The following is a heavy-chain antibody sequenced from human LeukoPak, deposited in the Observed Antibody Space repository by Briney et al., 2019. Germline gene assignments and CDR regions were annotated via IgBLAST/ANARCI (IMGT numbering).Heavy chain of an antibody. Sequence: GGSLRLSCAASGFTFSSYEMNWVRQAPGKGLEWVSYISSSGSTIYYADSVKGRFTISRDNAKNSLYLQMNSLRAEDTAVYYCARGGPAYYGILTGYYPYGMDVWGKGTTVTVSS. J-gene: IGHJ6*04. V-gene: IGHV3-48*03. CDR2: ISSSGSTI. D-gene: IGHD3-9*01. CDR1: GFTFSSYE. CDR3: ARGGPAYYGILTGYYPYGMDV.